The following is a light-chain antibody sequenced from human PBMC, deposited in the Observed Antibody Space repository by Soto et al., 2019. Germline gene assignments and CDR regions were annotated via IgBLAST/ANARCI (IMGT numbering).Light chain of an antibody. CDR3: MQGTHWPWT. CDR1: QSLVYSDGNTY. CDR2: KVS. J-gene: IGKJ1*01. Sequence: DVVMTQSPLSLPVTLGQPASISCRSSQSLVYSDGNTYLNWFQQRPGQSPRRLIYKVSNRDSGVPDRFSGGGSGTDFTLKISRVEAEDVAVYYCMQGTHWPWTFGQGTKVEIK. V-gene: IGKV2-30*01.